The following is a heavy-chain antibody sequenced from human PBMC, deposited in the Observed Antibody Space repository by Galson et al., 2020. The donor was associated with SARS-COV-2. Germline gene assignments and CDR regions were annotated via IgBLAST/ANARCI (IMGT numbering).Heavy chain of an antibody. CDR3: ARGDYGGPDF. CDR1: GGSIGSYY. J-gene: IGHJ4*02. Sequence: SETLSLTCTVSGGSIGSYYWAWIRLTPRKGLEWIGYSHYSGSTSYSPSLRGRVSISLDTSKNKFSLKVYSVTAADTAMYFCARGDYGGPDFWGQGTLVTVSS. D-gene: IGHD4-17*01. CDR2: SHYSGST. V-gene: IGHV4-59*01.